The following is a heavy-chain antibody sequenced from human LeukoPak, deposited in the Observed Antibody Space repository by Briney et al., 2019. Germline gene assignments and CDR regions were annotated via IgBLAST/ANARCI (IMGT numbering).Heavy chain of an antibody. CDR3: ARANYGSGTRWFDP. CDR1: GYTFGSYA. Sequence: ASVKVSCKASGYTFGSYAMHWVRQAPGQGLEWMGWINAGSDNTKYSQKFQGRVTITRDTSASTVYMELSSLRSEDTAMYYCARANYGSGTRWFDPWGQGTLVIVSS. CDR2: INAGSDNT. V-gene: IGHV1-3*01. D-gene: IGHD3-10*01. J-gene: IGHJ5*02.